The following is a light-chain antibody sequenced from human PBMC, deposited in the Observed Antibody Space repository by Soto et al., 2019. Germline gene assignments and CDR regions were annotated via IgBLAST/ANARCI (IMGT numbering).Light chain of an antibody. J-gene: IGLJ1*01. CDR3: TSYTSDRPYV. CDR1: GSDVGGYTY. CDR2: EVS. V-gene: IGLV2-14*01. Sequence: QSALTQPASVSGSPGQSITISCTGTGSDVGGYTYVSWYQHHPGKAPKLLIYEVSNRPSGVSNRFSGSKSGNTASLTISGLQTDDEADYYCTSYTSDRPYVFGTGTKVTVL.